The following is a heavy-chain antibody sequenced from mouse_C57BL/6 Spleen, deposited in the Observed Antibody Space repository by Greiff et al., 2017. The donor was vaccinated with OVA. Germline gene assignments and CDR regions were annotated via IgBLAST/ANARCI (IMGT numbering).Heavy chain of an antibody. CDR1: GFNIKDYY. Sequence: EVKLVESGAELVKPGASVKLSCTASGFNIKDYYMHWVKQRTEQGLEWIGRIDPEDGETKYAPKFQGKATITADTSSNTAYLQLSSLTSEDTAVYYCARIYYGNYVQAWFAYWGQGTLVTVSA. CDR3: ARIYYGNYVQAWFAY. V-gene: IGHV14-2*01. J-gene: IGHJ3*01. D-gene: IGHD2-1*01. CDR2: IDPEDGET.